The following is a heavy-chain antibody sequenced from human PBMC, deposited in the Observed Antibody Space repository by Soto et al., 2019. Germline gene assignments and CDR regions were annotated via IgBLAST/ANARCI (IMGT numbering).Heavy chain of an antibody. D-gene: IGHD3-10*01. V-gene: IGHV4-34*01. CDR3: ARGGSTYYYGSGSYKRLDP. CDR1: GGSFSGYY. Sequence: LSLTCAVYGGSFSGYYWSWIRQPPGKGLEWIGEINHSGSTNYNPSLKSRVTTSVDTSKNQFSLKLSSVTAADTAVYYCARGGSTYYYGSGSYKRLDPWGQGTLVTVSS. J-gene: IGHJ5*02. CDR2: INHSGST.